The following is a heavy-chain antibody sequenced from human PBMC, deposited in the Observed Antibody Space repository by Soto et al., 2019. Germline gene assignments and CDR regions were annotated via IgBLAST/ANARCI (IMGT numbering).Heavy chain of an antibody. J-gene: IGHJ1*01. V-gene: IGHV3-21*04. CDR3: AKTAGPAEYFQH. CDR2: ISSSSSYI. CDR1: GFTFSSYS. Sequence: GGSLRLSCAASGFTFSSYSMNWVRQAPGKGLEWVSSISSSSSYIYYADSVKGRFTISRDNAKNSLYLQMNSLRAEDTAVYYCAKTAGPAEYFQHWGQGTLVTVSS. D-gene: IGHD6-19*01.